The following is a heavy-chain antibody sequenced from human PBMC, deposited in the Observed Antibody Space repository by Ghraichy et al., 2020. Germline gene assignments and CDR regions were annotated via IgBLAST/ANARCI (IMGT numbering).Heavy chain of an antibody. J-gene: IGHJ6*02. CDR3: ARCGGYYYGSGSEDYYYYYGMDV. D-gene: IGHD3-10*01. CDR1: GGSISSYY. CDR2: IYYSGST. V-gene: IGHV4-59*01. Sequence: ESLNISCTVSGGSISSYYWSRIRQPPGKGLEWIGYIYYSGSTNYNPSLKSRVTISVDTSKNQFSLKLSSVTAADTAVYYCARCGGYYYGSGSEDYYYYYGMDVWGQGTTVTVSS.